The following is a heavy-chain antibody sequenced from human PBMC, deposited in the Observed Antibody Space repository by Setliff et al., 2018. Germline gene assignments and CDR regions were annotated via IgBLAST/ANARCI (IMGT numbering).Heavy chain of an antibody. V-gene: IGHV3-30*02. CDR2: IWYDGSNK. J-gene: IGHJ3*02. CDR1: GFTFSTYG. D-gene: IGHD2-15*01. Sequence: PGGSLRLSCAASGFTFSTYGMHWVRQAPGKGLEWVAYIWYDGSNKYYVDSVKGRFTVSRDNSKDTLYLQMNSLRVEDSAIYYCVCFSWRGCSGDTCYSGDDSFDMRGQGTVVTVSS. CDR3: VCFSWRGCSGDTCYSGDDSFDM.